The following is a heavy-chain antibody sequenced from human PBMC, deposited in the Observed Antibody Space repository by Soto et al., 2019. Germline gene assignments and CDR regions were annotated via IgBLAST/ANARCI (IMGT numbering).Heavy chain of an antibody. CDR2: IYDSGST. V-gene: IGHV4-59*01. Sequence: PSETLSLTCTVSGDSINNYYWAWTRQPPGKGLEWIGYIYDSGSTSYNPSLKSRLTISVDTSQNQFSLKLKSVTAADTAVYYCARGTKYYYQGMDVWGQGTTVTVSS. CDR3: ARGTKYYYQGMDV. J-gene: IGHJ6*02. CDR1: GDSINNYY.